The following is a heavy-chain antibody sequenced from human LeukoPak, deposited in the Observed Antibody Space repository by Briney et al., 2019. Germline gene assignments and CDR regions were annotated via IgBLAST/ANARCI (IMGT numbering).Heavy chain of an antibody. V-gene: IGHV4-59*01. CDR1: DGSISSDF. CDR3: ARIPDVSGWPFDY. J-gene: IGHJ4*02. D-gene: IGHD6-19*01. Sequence: SETLPFTCTASDGSISSDFWTWIRQPPGKGLEWIGYIRYSGRTSYNPSLKSRVSISIDTSKNLFSLKLRSVTTADTAIYYCARIPDVSGWPFDYWGQGTLVTVSS. CDR2: IRYSGRT.